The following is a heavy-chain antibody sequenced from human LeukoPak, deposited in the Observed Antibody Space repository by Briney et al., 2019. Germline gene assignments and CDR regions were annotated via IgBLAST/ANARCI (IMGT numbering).Heavy chain of an antibody. CDR2: INWNGGST. Sequence: GGSLRLSCAASGFTFDDYGMSWVRQAPGKGLEWVSGINWNGGSTGYADSVKGRFTISRDNAKNSLYLQMNSLRAEDTALYYCARARGSYYYDSSGYTYYFDYWGQGTLVTVSS. J-gene: IGHJ4*02. CDR3: ARARGSYYYDSSGYTYYFDY. CDR1: GFTFDDYG. D-gene: IGHD3-22*01. V-gene: IGHV3-20*04.